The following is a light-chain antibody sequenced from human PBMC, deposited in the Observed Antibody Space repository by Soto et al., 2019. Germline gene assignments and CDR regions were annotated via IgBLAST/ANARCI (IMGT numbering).Light chain of an antibody. CDR1: SSDVGGYNY. V-gene: IGLV2-14*03. CDR2: DVS. CDR3: SSYIPNNSTYV. J-gene: IGLJ1*01. Sequence: QSALTQPASVSGSAGQSITISCTGTSSDVGGYNYVSWYQHHPGKAPKRMMHDVSNRPSGVSNRFSGSKSGNTASLTISGLQAEDEADYYCSSYIPNNSTYVFGTGTKLTVL.